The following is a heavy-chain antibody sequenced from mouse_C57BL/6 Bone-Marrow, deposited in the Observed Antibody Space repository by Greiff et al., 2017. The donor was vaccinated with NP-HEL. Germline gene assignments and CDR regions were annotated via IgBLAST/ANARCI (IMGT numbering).Heavy chain of an antibody. D-gene: IGHD2-4*01. CDR1: GYTFTSYW. CDR2: INPSSGYT. J-gene: IGHJ4*01. V-gene: IGHV1-7*01. Sequence: VQLVESGAELAKPGASVKLSCKASGYTFTSYWMHWVKQRPGQGLEWIGYINPSSGYTKYNQKFKDKATLTADKSSSTAYMQLSSLTYEDSAVYYCAREGPITPYAMDYWGQGTSVTVSS. CDR3: AREGPITPYAMDY.